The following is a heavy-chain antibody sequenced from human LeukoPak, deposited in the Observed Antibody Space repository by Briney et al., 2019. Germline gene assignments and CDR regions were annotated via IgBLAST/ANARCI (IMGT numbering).Heavy chain of an antibody. CDR2: ISHSNGKS. CDR3: AKDGSHCSGGSCYFHFDY. CDR1: GFTFSDYD. V-gene: IGHV3-21*04. J-gene: IGHJ4*02. D-gene: IGHD2-15*01. Sequence: GGSLRLSCATSGFTFSDYDMHWVRQAPGKGLEWISSISHSNGKSYFADSVKGRFGISRDNANRSLYLEMDSLRPEDTAVYYCAKDGSHCSGGSCYFHFDYWGQGTLVTVSS.